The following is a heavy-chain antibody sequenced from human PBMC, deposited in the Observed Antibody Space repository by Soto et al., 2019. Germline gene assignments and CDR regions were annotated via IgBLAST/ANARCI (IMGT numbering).Heavy chain of an antibody. Sequence: GGSLRLSCAASGFTFSSYAMSWVRQAPGKGLEWVSGISGSGGSTNYADSVKGRFTISRDNSKNTLYLQMNSLRAEDTAVYYCAISGGSNYGYQETDYWGQGTLVTVSS. CDR1: GFTFSSYA. J-gene: IGHJ4*02. V-gene: IGHV3-23*01. CDR3: AISGGSNYGYQETDY. D-gene: IGHD5-18*01. CDR2: ISGSGGST.